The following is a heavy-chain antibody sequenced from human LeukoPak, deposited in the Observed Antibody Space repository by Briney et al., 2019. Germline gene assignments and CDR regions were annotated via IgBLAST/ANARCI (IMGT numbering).Heavy chain of an antibody. CDR3: AKGDSSSWGVFDY. CDR2: ISGGGGST. J-gene: IGHJ4*02. Sequence: AGGSLRLSCAASGFTFSSYAMSWDRQAPGKGLEWVSTISGGGGSTSYADSVRGRFTISRDNSKNTLYLQMNSLRAEDTAIYYCAKGDSSSWGVFDYWGQGTLVTVSS. D-gene: IGHD6-13*01. V-gene: IGHV3-23*01. CDR1: GFTFSSYA.